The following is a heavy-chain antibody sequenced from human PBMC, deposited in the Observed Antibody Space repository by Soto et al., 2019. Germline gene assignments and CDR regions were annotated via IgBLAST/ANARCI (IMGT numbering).Heavy chain of an antibody. V-gene: IGHV4-39*01. CDR2: IYYSGST. Sequence: SETLSLTCTVSGGSISSSSYYWGWIRQPPGKGLEWIGSIYYSGSTYYNPSLKSRVTISVDTSKNQFSLKLSSVTAADTAVYYCARLPSDDFWSGYRTRPFDYWGQGTLVTVSS. D-gene: IGHD3-3*01. CDR3: ARLPSDDFWSGYRTRPFDY. CDR1: GGSISSSSYY. J-gene: IGHJ4*02.